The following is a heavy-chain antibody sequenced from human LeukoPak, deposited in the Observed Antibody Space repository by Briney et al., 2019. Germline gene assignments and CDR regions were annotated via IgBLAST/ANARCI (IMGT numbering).Heavy chain of an antibody. CDR2: IKQVGSEK. CDR1: GFTLSRYW. J-gene: IGHJ3*02. V-gene: IGHV3-7*01. D-gene: IGHD3-10*02. CDR3: GGWPMFSDAFHI. Sequence: GGSLRLSCAVSGFTLSRYWMSWVRQAPGKGLEWVANIKQVGSEKYYVHPVKGRFTISRENAKNSLYLQMNSLGPEDADVYYCGGWPMFSDAFHIWGQGTMVTVSS.